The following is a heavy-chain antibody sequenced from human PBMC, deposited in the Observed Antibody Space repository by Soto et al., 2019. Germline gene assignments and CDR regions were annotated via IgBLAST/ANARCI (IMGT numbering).Heavy chain of an antibody. CDR1: GYTFTTYD. V-gene: IGHV1-8*01. D-gene: IGHD6-25*01. J-gene: IGHJ4*02. CDR3: ARRKERSGPNYFDY. Sequence: WASVKVSCKASGYTFTTYDINWVRQAPGQGLEWMGWMNPYTGKAGYAQKFQGRVTMTRDNSISTAYMELSSLRSEDTAVYYCARRKERSGPNYFDYWGLGTLVTVSS. CDR2: MNPYTGKA.